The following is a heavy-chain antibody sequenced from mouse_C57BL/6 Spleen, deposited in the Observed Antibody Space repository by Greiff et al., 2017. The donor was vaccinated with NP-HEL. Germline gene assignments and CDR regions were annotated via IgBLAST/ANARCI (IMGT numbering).Heavy chain of an antibody. CDR2: INPNNGGT. V-gene: IGHV1-18*01. J-gene: IGHJ3*01. D-gene: IGHD2-5*01. Sequence: EVQLQQSGPELVKPGASVKIPCKASGYTFTDYNMDWVKQSHGKSLEWIGDINPNNGGTIYNQKFKGKATLTVDKSSSTAYMELRSLTSEDTAVYYCARKDYYSNYKRSFAYWGQGTLVTVSA. CDR3: ARKDYYSNYKRSFAY. CDR1: GYTFTDYN.